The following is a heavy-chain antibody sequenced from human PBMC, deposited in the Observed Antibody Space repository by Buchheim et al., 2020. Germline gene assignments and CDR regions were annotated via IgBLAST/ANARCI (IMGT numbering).Heavy chain of an antibody. V-gene: IGHV4-4*02. CDR2: ISYSGRT. CDR3: ACSTGSWKVDY. Sequence: QVQLQESGPGLVKPSGTLSLTCAVSGGSISSANWWYWVRQPPGKGLEWIGEISYSGRTIYNPSLKSRVTISRDASKHPFSPKLTSVTAADTAVYYCACSTGSWKVDYWGQGTL. D-gene: IGHD3-9*01. J-gene: IGHJ4*02. CDR1: GGSISSANW.